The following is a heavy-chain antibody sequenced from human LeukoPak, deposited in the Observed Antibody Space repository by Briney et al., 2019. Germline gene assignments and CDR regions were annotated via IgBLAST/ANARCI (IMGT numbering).Heavy chain of an antibody. CDR2: IHSDGSNT. CDR1: GFTLSSYR. CDR3: ARGGAAASLDY. V-gene: IGHV3-74*01. Sequence: GGSLRLSCAASGFTLSSYRMHWVRHAPGKGLVWVSHIHSDGSNTGYADSVKGRFTISGDNAKNTLYLQMNSLRVEDTAVYYCARGGAAASLDYWGQGTLVTVSS. D-gene: IGHD6-13*01. J-gene: IGHJ4*02.